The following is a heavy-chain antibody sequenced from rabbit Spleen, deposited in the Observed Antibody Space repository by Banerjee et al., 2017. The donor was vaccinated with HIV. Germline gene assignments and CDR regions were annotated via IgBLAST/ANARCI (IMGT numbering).Heavy chain of an antibody. CDR2: IYVGGGST. CDR3: ARDVDISYFRFTL. J-gene: IGHJ4*01. D-gene: IGHD1-1*01. Sequence: QSLEESGGDLVKPGASLTLTCTASGFDLTTYSYMCWVRQAPGKGLEWIACIYVGGGSTYYATWAKGRFTISETSSTTVTLQMTSLTAADMATYFCARDVDISYFRFTLWGPGTLVTVS. CDR1: GFDLTTYSY. V-gene: IGHV1S40*01.